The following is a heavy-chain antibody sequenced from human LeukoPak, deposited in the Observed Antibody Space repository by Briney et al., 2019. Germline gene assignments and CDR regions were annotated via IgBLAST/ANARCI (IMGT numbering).Heavy chain of an antibody. D-gene: IGHD3-16*02. CDR3: ARESKFGRVIVQNWFHP. Sequence: SGTLSLTCTVSGGSISSGDYYWSCIRQPPGKGLEWIVYIYYSGSTYYNPSLKSRVTISVDTSKKQFYLKLSSVTAPDTAVYYCARESKFGRVIVQNWFHPWGERTLLTVSS. CDR2: IYYSGST. J-gene: IGHJ5*02. V-gene: IGHV4-30-4*01. CDR1: GGSISSGDYY.